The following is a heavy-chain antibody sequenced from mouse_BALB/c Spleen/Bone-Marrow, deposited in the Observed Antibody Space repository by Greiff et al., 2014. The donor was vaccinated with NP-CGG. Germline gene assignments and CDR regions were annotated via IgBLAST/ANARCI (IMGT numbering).Heavy chain of an antibody. J-gene: IGHJ1*01. D-gene: IGHD2-1*01. Sequence: VQLVESGGGLVQPGGSLRLSCATSGFPFTDYYMSWVRQPPGKALEWLGFIRNKANGYTTEYSASVKGRFTISRDNSQSILYLQMNTLRAEDSATYYCARDKNYGSYWYFDVWGAGTTVTVSS. V-gene: IGHV7-3*02. CDR1: GFPFTDYY. CDR3: ARDKNYGSYWYFDV. CDR2: IRNKANGYTT.